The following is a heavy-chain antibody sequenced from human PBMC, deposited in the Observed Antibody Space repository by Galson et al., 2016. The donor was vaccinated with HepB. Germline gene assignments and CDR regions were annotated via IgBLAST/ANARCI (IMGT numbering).Heavy chain of an antibody. CDR2: MNPNSGNR. D-gene: IGHD3-10*01. V-gene: IGHV1-8*01. CDR1: GYTFTSYH. CDR3: ARGLHYGSGNYYFLIFDY. J-gene: IGHJ4*02. Sequence: SVKVSCKASGYTFTSYHINWVRQAPGQGLEWMGWMNPNSGNRGYAQEFQGRVTMTRSTSTTTAYMELSSLRSDDTAVYYCARGLHYGSGNYYFLIFDYWGQGTLVTVSS.